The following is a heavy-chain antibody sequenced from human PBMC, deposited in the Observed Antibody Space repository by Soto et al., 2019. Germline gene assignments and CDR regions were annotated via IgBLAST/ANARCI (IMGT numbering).Heavy chain of an antibody. V-gene: IGHV1-18*03. CDR3: AREGPAPYYYYGMDV. CDR1: GYSFTTYG. J-gene: IGHJ6*02. CDR2: ISGYNGNT. Sequence: QVQLVQSRGEVKKPGASVKVSCKTSGYSFTTYGFSWVRQAPGQGLEWMGWISGYNGNTNYAQKFQGRVTMTTDTSTSTAYMELRSLRSDDMAVYYCAREGPAPYYYYGMDVWGQGSTVTVSS.